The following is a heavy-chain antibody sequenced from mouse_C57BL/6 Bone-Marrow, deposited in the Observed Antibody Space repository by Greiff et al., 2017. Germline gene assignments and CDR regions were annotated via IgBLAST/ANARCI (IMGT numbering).Heavy chain of an antibody. J-gene: IGHJ1*03. V-gene: IGHV5-17*01. CDR3: AREGLLYWYFDV. D-gene: IGHD3-1*01. Sequence: EVKLMESGGGLVKPGGSLKLSCAASGFTFSDYGMHWVRQAPEKGLEWVAYISSGSSTIYYADTVKGRFTISRDNAKNTLFLQMTSLRSEDTAMYYCAREGLLYWYFDVWGTGTTVTVSS. CDR1: GFTFSDYG. CDR2: ISSGSSTI.